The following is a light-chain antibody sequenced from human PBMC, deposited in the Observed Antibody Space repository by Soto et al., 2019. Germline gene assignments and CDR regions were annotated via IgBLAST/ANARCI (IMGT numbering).Light chain of an antibody. CDR1: QGISND. CDR2: GAS. CDR3: LQDINYPWT. J-gene: IGKJ1*01. V-gene: IGKV1-6*01. Sequence: IQMTHSPSTLSASVLYIVTITCRASQGISNDLGLYQQKPGKAPKVLIYGASNLQSGVPPRFSGSGSGTDFTLAISSLQPEDSATYYCLQDINYPWTFGQGTKVDIK.